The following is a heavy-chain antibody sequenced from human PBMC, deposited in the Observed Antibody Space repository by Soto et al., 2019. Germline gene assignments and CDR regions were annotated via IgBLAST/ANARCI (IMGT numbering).Heavy chain of an antibody. CDR3: AGDPSRYNWSYEDD. Sequence: APVKVPCKASGYTFTSHGISWARQAPGQGLEWMGWISAYNGNTNYAQKLQGRVTMTAHTSTSTAYMGLRSLRADHTALYYCAGDPSRYNWSYEDDWGQGPRFTVAS. CDR1: GYTFTSHG. D-gene: IGHD1-7*01. J-gene: IGHJ4*02. CDR2: ISAYNGNT. V-gene: IGHV1-18*01.